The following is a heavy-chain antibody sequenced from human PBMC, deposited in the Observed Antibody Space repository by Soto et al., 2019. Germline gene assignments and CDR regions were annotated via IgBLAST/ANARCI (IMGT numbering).Heavy chain of an antibody. Sequence: QVQLQESGPGLVKPSETLSLTCTVSGGSFTSDYWSWIRQPPGKGLQWTGYIYYNGTTNYNPPLKSRLTISQAPATGQISLALTSLPAAAPAVYYFASHSGVAALGGLDHWGQGTLVTVSS. V-gene: IGHV4-59*08. J-gene: IGHJ4*02. CDR3: ASHSGVAALGGLDH. D-gene: IGHD2-8*01. CDR2: IYYNGTT. CDR1: GGSFTSDY.